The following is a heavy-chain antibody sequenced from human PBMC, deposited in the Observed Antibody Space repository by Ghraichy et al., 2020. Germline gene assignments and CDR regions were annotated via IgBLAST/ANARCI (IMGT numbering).Heavy chain of an antibody. CDR3: ARDRSGSHSN. Sequence: GESLNISCAASGFTVSSNYMSWVRQAPGKGLEWVSVIYSGGSTYYADSVKGRFTISRDNSKNTLFLQMNSLRAEDTAVYYCARDRSGSHSNWGQGTLVTVSS. V-gene: IGHV3-53*01. D-gene: IGHD1-26*01. CDR2: IYSGGST. J-gene: IGHJ4*02. CDR1: GFTVSSNY.